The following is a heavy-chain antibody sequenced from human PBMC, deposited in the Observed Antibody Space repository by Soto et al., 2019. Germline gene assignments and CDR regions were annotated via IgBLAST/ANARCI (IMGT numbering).Heavy chain of an antibody. D-gene: IGHD1-1*01. CDR2: IYPGDSET. CDR1: GYSFTTYR. J-gene: IGHJ3*02. Sequence: PGESLKISCKGSGYSFTTYRIGWVRQMPGKGLEWMGIIYPGDSETRYSPSFQGQVTISADKSNTTAYLQWSGLKASDTSMYYCGTQRIETTFDSFDIRRQGTMVTVS. CDR3: GTQRIETTFDSFDI. V-gene: IGHV5-51*01.